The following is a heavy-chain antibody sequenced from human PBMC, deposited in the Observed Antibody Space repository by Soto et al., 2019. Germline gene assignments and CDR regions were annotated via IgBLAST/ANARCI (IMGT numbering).Heavy chain of an antibody. CDR3: ARADGYNYWPAWY. CDR2: IIPIFGTP. V-gene: IGHV1-69*06. CDR1: GGTFSSYA. J-gene: IGHJ4*02. D-gene: IGHD5-12*01. Sequence: QVQLVQSGAEVKKPGSSVKVSCKASGGTFSSYAISWVRQAPGQGLEWMGEIIPIFGTPTYAQKFQGRVTITADKSTSTAYMELSSLTSEDTSLFYCARADGYNYWPAWYWGQGTLVTVSS.